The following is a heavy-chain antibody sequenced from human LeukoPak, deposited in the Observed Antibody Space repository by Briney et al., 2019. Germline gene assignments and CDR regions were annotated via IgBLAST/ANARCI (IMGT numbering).Heavy chain of an antibody. CDR3: ARSVVRQWRDY. J-gene: IGHJ4*02. D-gene: IGHD6-19*01. CDR1: GGSISSSRYY. Sequence: SETLSLTCTVSGGSISSSRYYWGWIRQPPGKGLEWIGSIYYSGSTYYNPSLKSRVTISVDTSKNQFSLKLSSVTAADTAVYYCARSVVRQWRDYWGQGTLVTVSS. CDR2: IYYSGST. V-gene: IGHV4-39*01.